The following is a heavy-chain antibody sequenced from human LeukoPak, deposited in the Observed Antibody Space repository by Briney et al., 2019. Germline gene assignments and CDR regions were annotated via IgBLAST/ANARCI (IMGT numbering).Heavy chain of an antibody. CDR1: GFPFSSYW. CDR2: IKKDGSEK. Sequence: PAETLTLPCASPGFPFSSYWMSLVLQAPGKGLEWVSNIKKDGSEKYYEDSLKVRHTSHRDNAKNSLYLHMNSLRADDTAVYYCARGTTDIVAEISDAFDIGGQGTVVTVSS. CDR3: ARGTTDIVAEISDAFDI. J-gene: IGHJ3*02. V-gene: IGHV3-7*02. D-gene: IGHD5-12*01.